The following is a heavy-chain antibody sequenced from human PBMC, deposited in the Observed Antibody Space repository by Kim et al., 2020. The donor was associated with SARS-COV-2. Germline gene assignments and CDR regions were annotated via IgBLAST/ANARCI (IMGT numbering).Heavy chain of an antibody. CDR3: ARNQWELTLVGYFYYGMDV. J-gene: IGHJ6*02. CDR2: IFSNDEK. CDR1: GFSLSNARMG. D-gene: IGHD1-26*01. Sequence: SGPTLVNPTETLTLTCTVSGFSLSNARMGVSWIRQPPGKALEWLAHIFSNDEKSYSTSLKSRLTISKDTSKSQVVLTMTNMDPVDTATYYCARNQWELTLVGYFYYGMDVWGQGTTVTVSS. V-gene: IGHV2-26*01.